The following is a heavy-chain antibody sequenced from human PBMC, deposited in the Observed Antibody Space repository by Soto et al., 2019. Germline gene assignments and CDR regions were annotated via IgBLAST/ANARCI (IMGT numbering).Heavy chain of an antibody. V-gene: IGHV1-18*01. J-gene: IGHJ4*02. Sequence: QVHLVQSGAEVKKPGASVKVSCKGSGYIFTTYGITWVRQAPGQGLEWMGWISVHNGNTKYAQKLQGRVTVTRDTSTITAYMELRNLRSDDTAVYYCARGRYGDYWGQGALVTVSS. CDR2: ISVHNGNT. CDR1: GYIFTTYG. CDR3: ARGRYGDY. D-gene: IGHD1-1*01.